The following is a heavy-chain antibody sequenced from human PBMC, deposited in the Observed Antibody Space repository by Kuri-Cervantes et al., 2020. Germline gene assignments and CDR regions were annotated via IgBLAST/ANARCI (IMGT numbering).Heavy chain of an antibody. CDR3: AREGITIFGVVSPTNYYYYGMDV. CDR2: INPNSGGT. CDR1: GYTFTGYY. D-gene: IGHD3-3*01. Sequence: ASVKVSCKASGYTFTGYYMHWVRQAPGQGLEWMGWINPNSGGTNYAQKFQGRVTMTRDTSTSTVYMELSSLRSEDTAVYYCAREGITIFGVVSPTNYYYYGMDVWGQGTTVTVSS. J-gene: IGHJ6*02. V-gene: IGHV1-2*02.